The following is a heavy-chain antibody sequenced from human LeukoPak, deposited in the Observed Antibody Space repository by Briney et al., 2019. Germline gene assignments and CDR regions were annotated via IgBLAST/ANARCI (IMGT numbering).Heavy chain of an antibody. Sequence: GGSLRLSCAASGFTFSSYGMHWVRQAPGKGLEWVSSISSSSSYIYYADSVKGRFTISRDNAKNSLYLQMNSLRAEDTAVYYCARLYYDSSGYYTVDAFDIWGQGTMVTVSS. CDR1: GFTFSSYG. J-gene: IGHJ3*02. CDR2: ISSSSSYI. CDR3: ARLYYDSSGYYTVDAFDI. D-gene: IGHD3-22*01. V-gene: IGHV3-21*01.